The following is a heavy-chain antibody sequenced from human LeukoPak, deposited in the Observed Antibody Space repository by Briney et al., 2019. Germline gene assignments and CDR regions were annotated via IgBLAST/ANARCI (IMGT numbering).Heavy chain of an antibody. Sequence: PGGSLTLSCAASGFTFSSYAVSWVRQAPGRGLEWLSVISGSGGNTYYPDSVKGRFTISRDNSKNTLYLQMNSLRAEDTAVYYCAKAQVTNIYGPGYWGQGTLVTVSS. J-gene: IGHJ4*02. CDR1: GFTFSSYA. CDR3: AKAQVTNIYGPGY. CDR2: ISGSGGNT. V-gene: IGHV3-23*01. D-gene: IGHD5-18*01.